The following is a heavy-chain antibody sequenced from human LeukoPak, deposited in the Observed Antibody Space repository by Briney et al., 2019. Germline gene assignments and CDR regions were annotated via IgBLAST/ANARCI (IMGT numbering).Heavy chain of an antibody. J-gene: IGHJ2*01. D-gene: IGHD5-12*01. Sequence: GSLRLSCAASGFTFSSYAMSWVRQAPGKGLEWVSAISGSGGSTYYADSVKGRFTISRDNSKNTLYLQMNSLRAEDTAVYYCAKDRGYGVSYWYFDLWGRGTLVTVSS. CDR3: AKDRGYGVSYWYFDL. V-gene: IGHV3-23*01. CDR2: ISGSGGST. CDR1: GFTFSSYA.